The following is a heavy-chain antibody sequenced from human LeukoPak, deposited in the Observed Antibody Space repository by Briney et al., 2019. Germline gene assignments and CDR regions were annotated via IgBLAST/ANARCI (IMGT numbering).Heavy chain of an antibody. CDR2: FDPEDGET. V-gene: IGHV1-24*01. D-gene: IGHD1-26*01. CDR1: GYTLTELS. CDR3: ATDRRGELPLIY. J-gene: IGHJ4*02. Sequence: GASVKVSCKVSGYTLTELSIHWVRQAPGKGLEWMGGFDPEDGETIYAQRFQGRVTMTEDTSTDTAYMELSSLRSEDTAVYYCATDRRGELPLIYWGQGTLVTVSS.